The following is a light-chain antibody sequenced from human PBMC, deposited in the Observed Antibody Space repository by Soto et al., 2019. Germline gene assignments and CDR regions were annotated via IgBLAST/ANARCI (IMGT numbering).Light chain of an antibody. CDR3: QQYKSPIFT. V-gene: IGKV1-5*03. Sequence: DIQMTQSPSTLSASVGDRVTITCRASQSISSWLAWYQQKPGKAPKLLIYKASSLESGVPSRFSGSGSGTEFTLTISSLQPDDFATYYCQQYKSPIFTFGPGTKVDIK. CDR1: QSISSW. J-gene: IGKJ3*01. CDR2: KAS.